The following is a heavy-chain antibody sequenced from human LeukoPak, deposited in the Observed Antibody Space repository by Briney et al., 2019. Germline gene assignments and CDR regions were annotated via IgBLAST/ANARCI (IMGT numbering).Heavy chain of an antibody. Sequence: GGALRLSCAASGFTFDDYAMHWGRQAPGKGVGWGSGISGNSGSIDYADSVKGRFTISREKAKNYLYLQMNSLRAEDTALYYCAKDITAGYYDFYYGMDVWGQGTTVTVSS. D-gene: IGHD3-3*01. V-gene: IGHV3-9*01. CDR3: AKDITAGYYDFYYGMDV. CDR1: GFTFDDYA. CDR2: ISGNSGSI. J-gene: IGHJ6*02.